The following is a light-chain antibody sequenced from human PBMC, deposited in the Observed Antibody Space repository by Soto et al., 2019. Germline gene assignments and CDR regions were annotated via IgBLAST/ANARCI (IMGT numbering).Light chain of an antibody. CDR3: QQYNNWPPIT. Sequence: EIVMTHSQATLSVSPCERATLSFSASQSVSIKLAWYQQKLGQAPRLLIYDTSTRATGIPARFSGSGSGTEFTLTISSLQSEDFAVYYCQQYNNWPPITFGQGTRLEIK. CDR1: QSVSIK. J-gene: IGKJ5*01. CDR2: DTS. V-gene: IGKV3-15*01.